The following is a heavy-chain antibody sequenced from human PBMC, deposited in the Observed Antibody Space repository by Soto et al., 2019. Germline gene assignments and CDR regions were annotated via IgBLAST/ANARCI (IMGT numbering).Heavy chain of an antibody. J-gene: IGHJ4*02. D-gene: IGHD2-8*02. CDR1: GGSISNAFYY. Sequence: SETLSLTCTVSGGSISNAFYYWSWIRQPPGKGLEWIGHIYNSGSTYSNPSLKSRVTISVDTSKNQFSLKLTSVTAADTAVYYCARDKITGLFDYWGQGTLVTVS. CDR2: IYNSGST. V-gene: IGHV4-30-4*01. CDR3: ARDKITGLFDY.